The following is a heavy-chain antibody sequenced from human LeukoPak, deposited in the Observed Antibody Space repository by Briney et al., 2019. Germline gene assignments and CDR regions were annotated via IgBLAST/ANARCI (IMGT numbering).Heavy chain of an antibody. J-gene: IGHJ4*02. V-gene: IGHV5-51*01. Sequence: GESLKISCKGSGSSFTGYRIGWVRQLPGKGLEWMGIIYPGDSATRYSPSFQGQVTISADKSISTAYLQWSRLKASNTAMYYCARLLAFAPYYDFWSGYNDYWGQGTLVTVSS. CDR2: IYPGDSAT. CDR3: ARLLAFAPYYDFWSGYNDY. CDR1: GSSFTGYR. D-gene: IGHD3-3*01.